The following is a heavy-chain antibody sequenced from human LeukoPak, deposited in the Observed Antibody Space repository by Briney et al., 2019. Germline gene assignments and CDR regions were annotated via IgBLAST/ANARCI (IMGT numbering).Heavy chain of an antibody. CDR1: GYTFTAYY. V-gene: IGHV1-2*02. Sequence: ASVKVSCKASGYTFTAYYVHWVRQAPGQGLEWMGWINPNSGGTNYAQKFQGRVTMTRDTSITTAYMELSRLRSDDTAVYYCARNIWFGESADAFDIWGQGTMVTVSS. J-gene: IGHJ3*02. D-gene: IGHD3-10*01. CDR3: ARNIWFGESADAFDI. CDR2: INPNSGGT.